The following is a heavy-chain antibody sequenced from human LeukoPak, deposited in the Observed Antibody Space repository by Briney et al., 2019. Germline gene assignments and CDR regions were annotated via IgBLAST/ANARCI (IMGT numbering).Heavy chain of an antibody. CDR2: MYYSGST. CDR1: GGSISSSSYY. V-gene: IGHV4-39*01. J-gene: IGHJ4*02. Sequence: SETLSLTCTVSGGSISSSSYYWGWIRQPPGKGLEWIGSMYYSGSTYYNPSLKSRVTISVDTSKNQFSLKLSSVTAADTAVYYCARAGNVRGEVFDYWGQGTLVAVSS. CDR3: ARAGNVRGEVFDY. D-gene: IGHD3-10*02.